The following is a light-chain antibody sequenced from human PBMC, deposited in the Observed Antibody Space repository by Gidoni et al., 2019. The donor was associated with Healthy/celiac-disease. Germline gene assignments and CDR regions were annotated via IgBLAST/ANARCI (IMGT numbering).Light chain of an antibody. CDR2: DVS. Sequence: QSALTQPRSVSGSPGQSVTISCTGTSSDVGGYNYVSWYQQHPGKAPKLMIYDVSKRPSGVPDRCSGSKSGNTASLTISGLQAEDEADYYCCSYAGSSYYVFGTGTKVTVL. CDR3: CSYAGSSYYV. J-gene: IGLJ1*01. CDR1: SSDVGGYNY. V-gene: IGLV2-11*01.